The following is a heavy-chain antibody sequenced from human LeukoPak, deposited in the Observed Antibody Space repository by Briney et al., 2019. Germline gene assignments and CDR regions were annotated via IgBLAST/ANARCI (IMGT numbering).Heavy chain of an antibody. CDR3: ARRRYLATMKNNWFDP. CDR1: GGAFRGYL. CDR2: INHSGST. J-gene: IGHJ5*02. V-gene: IGHV4-34*01. Sequence: SGPLFLPSAFYGGAFRGYLWRWVRPPPGKGVGWIGEINHSGSTNYNPSLKSRVSVSVDTSKNQFSLKLSSVTAADTAVYYCARRRYLATMKNNWFDPWGQGTLVTVSS. D-gene: IGHD5-12*01.